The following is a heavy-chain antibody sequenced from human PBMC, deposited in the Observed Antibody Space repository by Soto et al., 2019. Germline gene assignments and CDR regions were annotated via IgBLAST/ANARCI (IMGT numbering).Heavy chain of an antibody. CDR3: ARDLTSRGYSYVPSYYFDY. Sequence: GASVKVSCKASGYTFTSYYVHWVRQAPGQGLEWMGIISSGSGGTTYAQEFQGRVTMTSDTYTSTVYMELRSLRSEDTAVYYCARDLTSRGYSYVPSYYFDYWGQGTLVTVSS. J-gene: IGHJ4*02. D-gene: IGHD5-18*01. V-gene: IGHV1-46*03. CDR2: ISSGSGGT. CDR1: GYTFTSYY.